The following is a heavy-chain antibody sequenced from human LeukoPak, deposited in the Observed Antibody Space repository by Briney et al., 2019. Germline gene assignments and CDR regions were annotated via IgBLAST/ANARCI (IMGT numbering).Heavy chain of an antibody. J-gene: IGHJ6*03. CDR1: GGSFSGYY. V-gene: IGHV4-34*01. CDR3: AREQLGYCSGGSCFYYYYYMDV. Sequence: PSETLSLTCAVYGGSFSGYYWSWIRQPPGKGLEWIGEINHSGSTNYNPSLKSRVTISVDTSKNQFSLKLSSVTAADTAVYYCAREQLGYCSGGSCFYYYYYMDVWGKGTTVTVSS. CDR2: INHSGST. D-gene: IGHD2-15*01.